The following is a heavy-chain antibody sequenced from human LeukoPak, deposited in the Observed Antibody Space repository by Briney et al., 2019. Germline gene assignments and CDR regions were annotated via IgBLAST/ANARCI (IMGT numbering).Heavy chain of an antibody. CDR1: GFTFSSYE. J-gene: IGHJ3*02. Sequence: GGSLRLSCAASGFTFSSYEMNWVRQAPGKGLEWVSYISSSGSTVYYADSVKGRFTISRDNAKNSLYLQMNSLRDEDAAVYYCARDTLVYADSPDAFDIWGQGTMVTVSS. D-gene: IGHD4-17*01. CDR3: ARDTLVYADSPDAFDI. CDR2: ISSSGSTV. V-gene: IGHV3-48*03.